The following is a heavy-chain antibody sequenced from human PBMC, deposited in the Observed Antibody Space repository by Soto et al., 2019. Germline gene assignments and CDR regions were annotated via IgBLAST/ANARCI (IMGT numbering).Heavy chain of an antibody. J-gene: IGHJ4*02. CDR1: GFTFSSYG. Sequence: RRLSCAASGFTFSSYGMHWVRQAPGKGLEWVAVIWYDGSNKYYADSVKGRFTISRDNSKNTLYLQMNSLRAEDTAVYYCATVVNTAMAFDYWGQGTLVTVYS. CDR3: ATVVNTAMAFDY. D-gene: IGHD5-18*01. CDR2: IWYDGSNK. V-gene: IGHV3-33*01.